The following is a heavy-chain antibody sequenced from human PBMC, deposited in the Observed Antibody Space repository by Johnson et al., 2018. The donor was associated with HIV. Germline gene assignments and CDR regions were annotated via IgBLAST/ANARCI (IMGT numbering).Heavy chain of an antibody. Sequence: QVQLVESGGGVVQPGGSLRLSCEASRFTFSSYGMHWVRQAPGKGLEWVAFIRNDGSNKNYGDSVKGRFTISRDNSKNTLYLQMNSMRAEDTAVYYCAKVRRAYYEDAFDIWGQGTIVTVSS. CDR3: AKVRRAYYEDAFDI. J-gene: IGHJ3*02. D-gene: IGHD3-22*01. V-gene: IGHV3-30*02. CDR2: IRNDGSNK. CDR1: RFTFSSYG.